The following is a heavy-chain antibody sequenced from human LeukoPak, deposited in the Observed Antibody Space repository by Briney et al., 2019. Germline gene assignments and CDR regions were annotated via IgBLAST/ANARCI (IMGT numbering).Heavy chain of an antibody. Sequence: GGSLRLSCAASGFTVSSNYMSWVRQAPGKGLEWVAVISYDGSIKQYAGSVEGRFTVSRDNSKNTLYLQMDSLRAEDTAVYYCARDISGGGNDYWGQGTLVTVSS. CDR2: ISYDGSIK. V-gene: IGHV3-30-3*01. CDR1: GFTVSSNY. CDR3: ARDISGGGNDY. J-gene: IGHJ4*02. D-gene: IGHD5-12*01.